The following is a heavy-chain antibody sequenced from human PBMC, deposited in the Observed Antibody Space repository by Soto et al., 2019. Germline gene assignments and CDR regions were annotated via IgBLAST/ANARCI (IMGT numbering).Heavy chain of an antibody. CDR1: GFTFSSYA. CDR3: AKQGAGRITMVREGSAXDI. J-gene: IGHJ3*02. V-gene: IGHV3-23*01. Sequence: GGSLRLSCAASGFTFSSYAMSWVRQAPGKGLEWVSAISGSGGSTYYADSVKGRFTISRDNSKNTLYLQMNSLRAEDTAVYYCAKQGAGRITMVREGSAXDIWGQGTMVTVSS. D-gene: IGHD3-10*01. CDR2: ISGSGGST.